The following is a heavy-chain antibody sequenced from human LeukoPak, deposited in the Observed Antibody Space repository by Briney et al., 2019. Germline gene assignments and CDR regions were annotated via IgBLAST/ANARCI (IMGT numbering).Heavy chain of an antibody. D-gene: IGHD1-1*01. CDR1: GYTFTDYY. Sequence: ASVKVSCKASGYTFTDYYMQWVRHAPGQGLEWMGWIDPNSGGTKYAQKFQGRVTMTRDTSISTAYMELSRLRSDDTAVYYCARPSTTSRHGLAAFDIWGQGTMVTVS. J-gene: IGHJ3*02. CDR2: IDPNSGGT. CDR3: ARPSTTSRHGLAAFDI. V-gene: IGHV1-2*02.